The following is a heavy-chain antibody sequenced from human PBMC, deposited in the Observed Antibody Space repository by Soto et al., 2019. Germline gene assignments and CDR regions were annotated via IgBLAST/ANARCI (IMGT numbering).Heavy chain of an antibody. CDR3: ATIRIAARPEGYYYYYGMDV. V-gene: IGHV4-34*01. Sequence: SETLSLTCAVYGGSFSGYYWSWIRQPPGKGLEWIGEINHSGSTKYNPSLKSRVTISVDTSKNQFSLKLSSVTAADTAVYYCATIRIAARPEGYYYYYGMDVWGQGTTVTVSS. J-gene: IGHJ6*02. D-gene: IGHD6-6*01. CDR1: GGSFSGYY. CDR2: INHSGST.